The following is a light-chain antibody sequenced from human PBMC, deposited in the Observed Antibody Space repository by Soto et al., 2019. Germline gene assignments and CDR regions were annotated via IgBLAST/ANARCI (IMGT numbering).Light chain of an antibody. Sequence: DIQLTQSPSTLSASVGDRVTIPXRASQSISRWLAWYQQKPGKAPKVLIYQASTLESWVPSRFSFSESGTEFTLTIRNLQPDDFATYYCQEYNNAFGQGTRLEIK. J-gene: IGKJ5*01. CDR3: QEYNNA. V-gene: IGKV1-5*03. CDR2: QAS. CDR1: QSISRW.